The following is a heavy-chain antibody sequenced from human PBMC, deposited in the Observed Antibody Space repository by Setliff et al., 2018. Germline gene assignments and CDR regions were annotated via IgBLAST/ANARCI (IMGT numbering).Heavy chain of an antibody. D-gene: IGHD3-10*01. CDR1: GFRFSDLY. J-gene: IGHJ4*02. Sequence: PGGSLRLSCAASGFRFSDLYMSWVRQVPGKGLEWLSKISGAGTTVYYADSVRGRFTISRDNAKNSLYLQMSSLRTEDTAVYYCRLWFGELLRDYWGQGTLVTVSS. CDR3: RLWFGELLRDY. CDR2: ISGAGTTV. V-gene: IGHV3-11*01.